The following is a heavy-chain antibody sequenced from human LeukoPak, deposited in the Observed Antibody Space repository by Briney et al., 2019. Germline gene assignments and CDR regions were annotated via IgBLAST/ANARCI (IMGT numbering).Heavy chain of an antibody. CDR1: GYTFTSYG. D-gene: IGHD6-19*01. CDR2: ISAYNGNT. V-gene: IGHV1-18*01. J-gene: IGHJ6*02. CDR3: ARDGAVAGIVVDDYYYYYGMDV. Sequence: ASVKVSCKASGYTFTSYGISWVRQAPGQGLEWMGWISAYNGNTNYAQKLQGRVTMTTDTSTSTAYTELRSLRSDDTAVYYCARDGAVAGIVVDDYYYYYGMDVWGQGTTVTVSS.